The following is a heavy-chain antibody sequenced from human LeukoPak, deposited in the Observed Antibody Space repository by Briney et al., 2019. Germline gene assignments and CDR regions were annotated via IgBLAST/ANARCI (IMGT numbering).Heavy chain of an antibody. Sequence: ASVKVSCKVSGYTLTQLSVHWVRQAPGKGLEWMGGFDVEDGEIIYAQKFQGRVTMTRDTSTTTVYMELSSLRSEDTAVYYCARDAIAAAGSFDYWGQGTLVIVSS. D-gene: IGHD6-13*01. CDR1: GYTLTQLS. CDR3: ARDAIAAAGSFDY. J-gene: IGHJ4*02. CDR2: FDVEDGEI. V-gene: IGHV1-24*01.